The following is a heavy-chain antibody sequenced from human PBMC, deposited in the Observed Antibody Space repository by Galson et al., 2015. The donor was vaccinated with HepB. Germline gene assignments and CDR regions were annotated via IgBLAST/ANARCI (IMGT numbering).Heavy chain of an antibody. V-gene: IGHV3-53*01. J-gene: IGHJ4*02. D-gene: IGHD5-18*01. CDR1: GFTVSSNY. CDR2: IYSGGST. Sequence: SLRLSCAASGFTVSSNYMSWVRQAPGKGLEWVSVIYSGGSTYYADSVKGRFTISRDNSKNTLYLQMNSLRAEDTAVYYCARVSRSYGYRAIDYWGQGTLVTVSS. CDR3: ARVSRSYGYRAIDY.